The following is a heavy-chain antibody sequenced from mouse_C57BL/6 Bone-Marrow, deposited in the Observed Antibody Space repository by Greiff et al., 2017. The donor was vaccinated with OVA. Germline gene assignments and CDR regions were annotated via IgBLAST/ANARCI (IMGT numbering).Heavy chain of an antibody. CDR1: GFTFSDYY. Sequence: EVQRVESGGGLVQPGGSLKLSCAASGFTFSDYYMYWVRQTPEKRLEWVAYISNGGGSTYYPDTVKGRFTISRDNAKNTLYLQMSRLKSEDTAMYYCASPYYYGSRYFDVWGTGTTVTVSS. CDR2: ISNGGGST. J-gene: IGHJ1*03. V-gene: IGHV5-12*01. CDR3: ASPYYYGSRYFDV. D-gene: IGHD1-1*01.